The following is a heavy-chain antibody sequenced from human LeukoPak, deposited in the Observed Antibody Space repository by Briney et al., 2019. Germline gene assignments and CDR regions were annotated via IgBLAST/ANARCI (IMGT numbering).Heavy chain of an antibody. CDR3: AKSVESAVTTNPYFDY. D-gene: IGHD4-17*01. J-gene: IGHJ4*02. Sequence: GGSLRLSCAASGFTFSSYAMSWVRQAPGKGLEWVSIINGSGGSTYCADSVKGRFTISRDNSKNTLVLQMNSLRAEDTAVYYCAKSVESAVTTNPYFDYWGQGTLVTVSS. V-gene: IGHV3-23*01. CDR1: GFTFSSYA. CDR2: INGSGGST.